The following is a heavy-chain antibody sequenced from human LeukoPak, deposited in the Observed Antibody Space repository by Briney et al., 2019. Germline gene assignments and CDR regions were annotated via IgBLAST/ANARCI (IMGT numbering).Heavy chain of an antibody. D-gene: IGHD1-26*01. CDR2: ISSGSNYI. CDR3: AAGRKGGSYLPFGY. V-gene: IGHV3-21*04. CDR1: KFTFRTYS. J-gene: IGHJ4*02. Sequence: GGSLRLSCAASKFTFRTYSMNWVRQAPGKGLEWVSCISSGSNYIYYADSVKGRFTISRDNSKNSLYLQMNSLRAEDTALYYCAAGRKGGSYLPFGYWGQGTLVTVSS.